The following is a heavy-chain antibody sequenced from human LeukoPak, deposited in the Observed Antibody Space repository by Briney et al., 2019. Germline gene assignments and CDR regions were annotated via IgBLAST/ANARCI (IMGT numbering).Heavy chain of an antibody. Sequence: GGSLRLSCAASGFTFSSYAMNWVRLSPGKGLEWVSAITDNGNTTYYADSVKGRFTISRDNSKNTLYLQMSSLRAEDTAVYYCATLRLSDHFDYWGQGTLVTVSS. CDR2: ITDNGNTT. CDR1: GFTFSSYA. CDR3: ATLRLSDHFDY. D-gene: IGHD2-15*01. J-gene: IGHJ4*02. V-gene: IGHV3-23*01.